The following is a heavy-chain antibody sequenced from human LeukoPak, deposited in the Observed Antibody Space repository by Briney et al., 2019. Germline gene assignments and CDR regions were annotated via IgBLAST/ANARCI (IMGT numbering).Heavy chain of an antibody. D-gene: IGHD6-13*01. CDR1: GFTFSSYG. J-gene: IGHJ4*02. Sequence: PGGSLRLSCAASGFTFSSYGMHWVRQAPGKGLEWVAFIRYDGGNKYYADSVKGRFTISRDNSKNTLYLQMNSLRAEDTAVYYCAKDFEQQLGEDYWGQGTLVTVSS. CDR3: AKDFEQQLGEDY. V-gene: IGHV3-30*02. CDR2: IRYDGGNK.